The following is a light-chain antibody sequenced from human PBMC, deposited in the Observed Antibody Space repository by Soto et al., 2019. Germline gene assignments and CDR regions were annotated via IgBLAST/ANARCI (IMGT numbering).Light chain of an antibody. V-gene: IGKV3-11*01. CDR3: QQRSNWPT. Sequence: EILLTQSPSTLSLSPGERATLPCRASQSVSSYLAWYQQRPGQAPRLLIYDASNRATGIPARLSGSGSGTDFTLTISSLEPEDFAVYYCQQRSNWPTFGQGTRLEIK. CDR2: DAS. CDR1: QSVSSY. J-gene: IGKJ5*01.